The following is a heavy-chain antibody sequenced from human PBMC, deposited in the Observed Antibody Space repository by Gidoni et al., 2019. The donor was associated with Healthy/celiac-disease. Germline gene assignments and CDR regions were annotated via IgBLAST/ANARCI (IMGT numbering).Heavy chain of an antibody. Sequence: QVQLVESGGGVVQPGRSLRLSCAASGFTFSSYGMHWVRQAPGKGLEWVAVISYDGSNKYYADSVKGRFTISRDNSKNTLYLQMNSLRAEDTAVYYCAKSRNYYYFDYWGQGTLVTVSS. V-gene: IGHV3-30*18. CDR3: AKSRNYYYFDY. CDR1: GFTFSSYG. D-gene: IGHD1-7*01. CDR2: ISYDGSNK. J-gene: IGHJ4*02.